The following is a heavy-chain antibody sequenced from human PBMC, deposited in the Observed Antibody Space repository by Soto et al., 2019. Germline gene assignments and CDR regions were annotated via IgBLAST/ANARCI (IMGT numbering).Heavy chain of an antibody. CDR1: GYTFTSYA. J-gene: IGHJ4*02. D-gene: IGHD5-18*01. V-gene: IGHV1-3*01. Sequence: QVQFVQSGAEVKKPGASVKVSCKASGYTFTSYAMHWVRQAPGQRLEWMGWINAGNGNTKYSQKFQGRVTITRDTSASTAYMEPSSLRSEATAVYYCARGLNGYLHYFDYWGQGTLVTVSS. CDR2: INAGNGNT. CDR3: ARGLNGYLHYFDY.